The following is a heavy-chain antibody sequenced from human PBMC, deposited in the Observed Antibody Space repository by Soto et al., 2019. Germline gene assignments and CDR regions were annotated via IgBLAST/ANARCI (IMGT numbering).Heavy chain of an antibody. CDR3: AKSYLGATVCTD. CDR1: GGTFSSYA. J-gene: IGHJ4*01. Sequence: SVKVSCKASGGTFSSYAISWVRQAPGQGLEWMGGIIPIFGTADYAQKFQGRVTITADESTSTGNMELSSLRSEDTAVYYCAKSYLGATVCTDWGPGTLVTVSS. D-gene: IGHD2-8*02. CDR2: IIPIFGTA. V-gene: IGHV1-69*13.